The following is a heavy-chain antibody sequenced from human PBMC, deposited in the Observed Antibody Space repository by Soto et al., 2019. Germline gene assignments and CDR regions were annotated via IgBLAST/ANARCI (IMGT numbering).Heavy chain of an antibody. Sequence: QVHLVQSGVEVKTPGASVKVSCQASGYTFTGYSIYWVRQAPGQGLEWMGWINPHSGGTDSSQKFQGRVTMTRDTSISTAYMELSRLRSDDTAVYYCAGTSCSSTTCPTTYWGQGTLVTVSS. CDR2: INPHSGGT. CDR3: AGTSCSSTTCPTTY. CDR1: GYTFTGYS. D-gene: IGHD2-2*01. J-gene: IGHJ4*02. V-gene: IGHV1-2*02.